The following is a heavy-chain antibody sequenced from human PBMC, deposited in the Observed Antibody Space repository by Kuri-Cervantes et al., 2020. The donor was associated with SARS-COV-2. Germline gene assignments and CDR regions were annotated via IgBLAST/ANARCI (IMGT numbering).Heavy chain of an antibody. CDR2: INAGNGNT. Sequence: ASVKVSCKASGYTFTSYVMNWVRQAPGQGLEWMGWINAGNGNTKYSQKFQGRVTITRDTSASTAYMELSSLRSEDTAVYYCARESIAPPVAVAGTGGDYWGQGTLVTVSS. D-gene: IGHD6-19*01. V-gene: IGHV1-3*01. CDR1: GYTFTSYV. J-gene: IGHJ4*02. CDR3: ARESIAPPVAVAGTGGDY.